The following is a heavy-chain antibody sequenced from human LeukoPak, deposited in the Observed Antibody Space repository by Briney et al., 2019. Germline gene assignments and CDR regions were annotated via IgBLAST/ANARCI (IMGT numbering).Heavy chain of an antibody. J-gene: IGHJ6*03. CDR3: ARGENYYFHTDV. CDR2: LYSSGDT. Sequence: GGSLRLSCAASGFSVSDSYMSWVRQAPGKGLEWVSILYSSGDTYYSASVRGRFTISRDNSKNTLYLQMNTLSAADTAVYFCARGENYYFHTDVWGKGATVTVSS. CDR1: GFSVSDSY. V-gene: IGHV3-66*03. D-gene: IGHD2/OR15-2a*01.